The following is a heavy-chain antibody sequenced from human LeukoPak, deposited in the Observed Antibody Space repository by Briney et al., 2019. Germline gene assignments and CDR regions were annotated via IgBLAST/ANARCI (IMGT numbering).Heavy chain of an antibody. Sequence: GGSLRLSCAASGFTFDDYAMHWVRQAPGKGLEWVSGISWNSGSIGYADSVKGRFTISRDNAKNSLYLQMNSLRAEDTALYYCAKGGEAVAFAGNFDYWGQGTLVTVSS. CDR1: GFTFDDYA. D-gene: IGHD6-19*01. CDR2: ISWNSGSI. J-gene: IGHJ4*02. CDR3: AKGGEAVAFAGNFDY. V-gene: IGHV3-9*01.